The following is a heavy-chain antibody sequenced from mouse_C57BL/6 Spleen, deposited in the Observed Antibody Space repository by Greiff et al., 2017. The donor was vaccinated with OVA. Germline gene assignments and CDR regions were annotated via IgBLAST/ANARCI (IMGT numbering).Heavy chain of an antibody. CDR1: GYTFTDYE. V-gene: IGHV1-15*01. CDR2: IDPETGGT. J-gene: IGHJ3*01. CDR3: TRSDYDVGFAY. Sequence: VQLQQSGAELVRPGASVTLSCKASGYTFTDYEMHWVKQTPVHGLEWIGAIDPETGGTAYNQKFKGKAILTADKSSSTAYMELRSLTSEDSAVYYGTRSDYDVGFAYWGQGTLVTVSA. D-gene: IGHD2-4*01.